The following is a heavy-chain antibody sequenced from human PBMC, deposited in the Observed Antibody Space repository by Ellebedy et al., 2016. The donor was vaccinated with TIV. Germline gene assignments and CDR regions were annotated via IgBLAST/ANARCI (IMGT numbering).Heavy chain of an antibody. Sequence: PGGSLRLSCAASGFDFRTYAMSWVRQAPGREPEWVAGLTGSGATTYSAASVRGRFVISRDNFRNMLLVQMNSLRVEDTAVYYCAKDRSGTATSGGWDQDFDSWGQGTLVTVSA. J-gene: IGHJ4*02. D-gene: IGHD6-19*01. CDR1: GFDFRTYA. CDR2: LTGSGATT. V-gene: IGHV3-23*01. CDR3: AKDRSGTATSGGWDQDFDS.